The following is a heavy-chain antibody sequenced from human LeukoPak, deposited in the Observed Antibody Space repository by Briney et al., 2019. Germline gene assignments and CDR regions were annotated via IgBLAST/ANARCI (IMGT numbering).Heavy chain of an antibody. J-gene: IGHJ6*03. Sequence: KPSETLSLTCAVYGGSFSGYYWSWIRQPPGKGLEWIGEINHSGSTNYNPSLKSRVTISVDTSKNQFSLKLSSVTAADTAVYYCARGGRSYYYYYYMDVWGKGTTVTVSS. CDR2: INHSGST. V-gene: IGHV4-34*01. D-gene: IGHD1-26*01. CDR3: ARGGRSYYYYYYMDV. CDR1: GGSFSGYY.